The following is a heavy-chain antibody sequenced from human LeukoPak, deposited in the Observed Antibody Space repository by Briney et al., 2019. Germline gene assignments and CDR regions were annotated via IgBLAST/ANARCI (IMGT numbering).Heavy chain of an antibody. Sequence: GGSLRLSCAASGFTFSSYWMHWVRQAPGKGVVWVSRINSDGSSTSYSDSVRGRFTISRDNAKNTLYLQMNSLRAEDTAMYYCRSFRYSSSSAYVDYWGQGALVTVSS. CDR2: INSDGSST. CDR1: GFTFSSYW. D-gene: IGHD6-6*01. CDR3: RSFRYSSSSAYVDY. V-gene: IGHV3-74*01. J-gene: IGHJ4*02.